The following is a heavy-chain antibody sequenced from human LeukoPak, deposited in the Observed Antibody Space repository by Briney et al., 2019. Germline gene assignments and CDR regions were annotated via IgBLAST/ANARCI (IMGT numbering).Heavy chain of an antibody. D-gene: IGHD6-19*01. Sequence: GGSLRLSCAASGFTFSSYSMNWVRQAPGKGLEWVSSISSSSSYIYYADSVKGRFTISRDNAKNSLYLQMNSLRAEDTAVYYCARGVVAVAGHYYYYYMDVWGKGTTVTISS. CDR2: ISSSSSYI. J-gene: IGHJ6*03. CDR3: ARGVVAVAGHYYYYYMDV. V-gene: IGHV3-21*01. CDR1: GFTFSSYS.